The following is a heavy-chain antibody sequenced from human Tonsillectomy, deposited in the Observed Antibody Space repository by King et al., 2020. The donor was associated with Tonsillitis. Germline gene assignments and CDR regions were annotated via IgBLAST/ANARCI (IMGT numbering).Heavy chain of an antibody. Sequence: VQLVESGGGLVQPGGSLRLSCAASGFTFSSYWMHWVRQAPGKGLVGVSLVNIDESSTNYADSVKGRFTISRDNAKNTLYLQMNRLRAEDTAVYYCARGIAAAGYIDVCGNGTTVTVSS. D-gene: IGHD6-13*01. V-gene: IGHV3-74*01. CDR3: ARGIAAAGYIDV. CDR1: GFTFSSYW. CDR2: VNIDESST. J-gene: IGHJ6*03.